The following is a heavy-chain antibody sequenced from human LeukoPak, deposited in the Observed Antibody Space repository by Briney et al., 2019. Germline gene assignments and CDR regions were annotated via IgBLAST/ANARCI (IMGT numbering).Heavy chain of an antibody. Sequence: PGGSLRLSCAASGFSFSSYAMIWVRQAPGKGLEWVSSISDSGGNSFYIDSVKGRFTISRDSSKNTLFLHMNTLRAEDTAIYYCAKDRTVGASYWYFDLWGRGTLVTVSS. D-gene: IGHD1-26*01. CDR3: AKDRTVGASYWYFDL. CDR2: ISDSGGNS. CDR1: GFSFSSYA. J-gene: IGHJ2*01. V-gene: IGHV3-23*01.